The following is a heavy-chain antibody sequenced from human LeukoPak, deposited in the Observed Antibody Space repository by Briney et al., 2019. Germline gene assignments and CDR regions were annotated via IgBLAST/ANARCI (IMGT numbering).Heavy chain of an antibody. CDR1: GYTFTLGGFY. V-gene: IGHV1-2*02. Sequence: ASVTVSCKASGYTFTLGGFYIHWVRQAPGQGLEWMGWISPNSGGTNYAQKFQDRVTMTRDTSIDTVYMELSRLTSDDTAVYYCARDPSHKNEEIYWGQGTLVAVSS. CDR2: ISPNSGGT. J-gene: IGHJ4*02. CDR3: ARDPSHKNEEIY.